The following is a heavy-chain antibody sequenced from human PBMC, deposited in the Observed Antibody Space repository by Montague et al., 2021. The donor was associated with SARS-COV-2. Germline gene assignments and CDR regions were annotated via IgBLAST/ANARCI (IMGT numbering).Heavy chain of an antibody. CDR1: GGSISSSRYY. CDR3: ARHRAAAGIWYFDL. CDR2: IYYSGST. Sequence: SETLSLTCTVSGGSISSSRYYWGWIRQPPGKGLEWIGSIYYSGSTYYNPSHKSRVTISVDTSKSQFSLKLSSVTAADTAVYYCARHRAAAGIWYFDLWGRGTLVTVSS. J-gene: IGHJ2*01. D-gene: IGHD6-13*01. V-gene: IGHV4-39*01.